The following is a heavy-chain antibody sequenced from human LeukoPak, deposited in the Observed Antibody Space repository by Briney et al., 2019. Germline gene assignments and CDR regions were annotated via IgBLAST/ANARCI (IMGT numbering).Heavy chain of an antibody. Sequence: QSGGSLRLSCAASGFTFDDYTMHWVRQPPGKGLEWVSLINWNGDRPYYADSVKGRFTISRDNSKSSLYLQMNSLRTEDTALYYCAKDLIGGDRSLDYWGQGTLVTVSS. D-gene: IGHD1-26*01. CDR1: GFTFDDYT. CDR2: INWNGDRP. CDR3: AKDLIGGDRSLDY. V-gene: IGHV3-43*01. J-gene: IGHJ4*02.